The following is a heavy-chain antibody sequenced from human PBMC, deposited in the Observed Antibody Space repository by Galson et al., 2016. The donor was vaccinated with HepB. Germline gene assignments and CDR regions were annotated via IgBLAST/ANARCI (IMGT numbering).Heavy chain of an antibody. J-gene: IGHJ6*03. CDR2: VYSDGST. Sequence: SLRLSCAASGFTVSSNYLSWVRQAPGKGLEWVSIVYSDGSTYYSGSARGRFTISRDNSNNIVYLQMNSLRDEDTAVSFFGKNKATARVWGHYYYYMDVWGKGTTVTVSS. D-gene: IGHD3-16*01. CDR1: GFTVSSNY. CDR3: GKNKATARVWGHYYYYMDV. V-gene: IGHV3-53*01.